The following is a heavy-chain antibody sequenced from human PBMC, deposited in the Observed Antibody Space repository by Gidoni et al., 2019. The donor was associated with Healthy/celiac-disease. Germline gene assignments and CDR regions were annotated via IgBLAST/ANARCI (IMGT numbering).Heavy chain of an antibody. CDR3: AKMGSGTYGSGSYYIDY. V-gene: IGHV3-23*01. J-gene: IGHJ4*02. D-gene: IGHD3-10*01. CDR1: GFTFSSYA. CDR2: ISGSGGST. Sequence: EVQLLESGGGLVQPGGSLRLTCAASGFTFSSYAMSWVRQAPGKGLEWVSVISGSGGSTYYADSVKGRFTISRDNSKNTLYLQMNSLRAEDTAVYYCAKMGSGTYGSGSYYIDYWGQGTLVTVSS.